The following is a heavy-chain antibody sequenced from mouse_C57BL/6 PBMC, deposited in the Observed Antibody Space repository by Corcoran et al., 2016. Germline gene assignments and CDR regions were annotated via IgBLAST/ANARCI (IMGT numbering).Heavy chain of an antibody. J-gene: IGHJ2*01. D-gene: IGHD1-1*01. CDR3: ARQGLITTVVATDY. CDR2: INTYSGVP. CDR1: GYTFTTHG. V-gene: IGHV9-3*01. Sequence: QIQLVQSGPELKKPGETVKISCKASGYTFTTHGMSWVKQAPGKGLKWMGWINTYSGVPTYADDFKGRFAFSLETSASTAYLQINNLKNEDTATYFCARQGLITTVVATDYWGQGTTLTVSS.